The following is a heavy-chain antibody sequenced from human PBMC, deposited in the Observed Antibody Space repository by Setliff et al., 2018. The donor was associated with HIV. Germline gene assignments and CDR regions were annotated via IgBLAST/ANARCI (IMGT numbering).Heavy chain of an antibody. D-gene: IGHD3-16*01. V-gene: IGHV3-23*01. J-gene: IGHJ4*02. Sequence: PGGSLRLSCAASGFTFVAHAMNWVRQAPGKGLEWVSSISSSGENTYYTAPVKGRFTISRDDSKNTLYLEMNNLKTEDTAVYYCTTDRFVWGQGTLVTVSS. CDR2: ISSSGENT. CDR3: TTDRFV. CDR1: GFTFVAHA.